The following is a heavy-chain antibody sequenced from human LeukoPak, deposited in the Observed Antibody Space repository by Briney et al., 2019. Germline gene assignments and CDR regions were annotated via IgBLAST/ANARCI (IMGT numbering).Heavy chain of an antibody. V-gene: IGHV3-48*01. CDR2: ISSSSSTI. CDR3: ARDHHRRLYDSQARDTFDI. CDR1: GFTFSSYS. D-gene: IGHD3-22*01. J-gene: IGHJ3*02. Sequence: GGSLRLSCAASGFTFSSYSMDWVRQAPGKGLEWVSYISSSSSTIYYADSVKGRFTISRDNAKNSLYLQMNSLRAEDTAVYYCARDHHRRLYDSQARDTFDIWGQGTMVTVSS.